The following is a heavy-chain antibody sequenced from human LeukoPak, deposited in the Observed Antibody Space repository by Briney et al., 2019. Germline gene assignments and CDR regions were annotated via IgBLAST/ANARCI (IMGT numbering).Heavy chain of an antibody. J-gene: IGHJ4*02. Sequence: GGSLRLSCTASGFTFSSYWMHWVRQAPGQGLVWVSRINSDGGSTSYADSVMGRCTISRDNAKNTLYLQMNSLRAEDTAVYYCARRIQGMAPYYFDYWGQGTLVTVSS. CDR1: GFTFSSYW. D-gene: IGHD5-24*01. V-gene: IGHV3-74*01. CDR2: INSDGGST. CDR3: ARRIQGMAPYYFDY.